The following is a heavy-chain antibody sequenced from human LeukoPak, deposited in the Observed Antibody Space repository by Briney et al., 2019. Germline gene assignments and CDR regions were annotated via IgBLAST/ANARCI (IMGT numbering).Heavy chain of an antibody. CDR3: TRDSVQYCSSTSCYPIAYDY. CDR2: IRSKAYGGTT. V-gene: IGHV3-49*04. Sequence: GRSLRLSCTASGFTFGDYAMSWVRQAPGKGLEWVGFIRSKAYGGTTEYAASVKGRFTISRDDSKSIAYLQMNSLKTEDTAVYYCTRDSVQYCSSTSCYPIAYDYWGQGTLVTVSS. D-gene: IGHD2-2*01. CDR1: GFTFGDYA. J-gene: IGHJ4*02.